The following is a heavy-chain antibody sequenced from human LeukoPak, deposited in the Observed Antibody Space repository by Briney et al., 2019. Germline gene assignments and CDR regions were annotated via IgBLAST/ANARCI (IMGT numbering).Heavy chain of an antibody. J-gene: IGHJ4*02. CDR2: IRYDGSNK. D-gene: IGHD1-26*01. CDR3: ARDRWLVGASTSRPLGY. CDR1: GFTFNNYA. V-gene: IGHV3-30*02. Sequence: PGGSLRLSCVASGFTFNNYAMHWVRQAPGKGLEWVALIRYDGSNKFYADSVKGRFAISRDDSKNTVSLQMNRLTTEDTGVYYCARDRWLVGASTSRPLGYWGQGTQVTVSS.